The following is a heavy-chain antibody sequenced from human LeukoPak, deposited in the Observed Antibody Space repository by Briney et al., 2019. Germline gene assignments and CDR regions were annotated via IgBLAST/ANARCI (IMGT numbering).Heavy chain of an antibody. CDR2: IYYSGST. V-gene: IGHV4-59*01. J-gene: IGHJ3*02. CDR1: GGSISSYY. CDR3: ARAPIGMGWLLSTHDAFDI. Sequence: KTSETLSLTCTVSGGSISSYYWSWIRQPPGKGLEWNGYIYYSGSTNYNPSLKSRVTTSVDTSRNQFSLKLSSVTAADTAVYYCARAPIGMGWLLSTHDAFDIWGQGTKVTVSS. D-gene: IGHD3/OR15-3a*01.